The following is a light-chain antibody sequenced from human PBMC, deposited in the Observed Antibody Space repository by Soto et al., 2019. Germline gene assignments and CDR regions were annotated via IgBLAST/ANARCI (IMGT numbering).Light chain of an antibody. Sequence: ENVLTQSPDILSLSPGERATLSCRASETVSSSNLAWYQHIAGQAPRLLIYGASSRATGIPDRFSGSGSGTDFTLSISRLEPEDFAMYYCQQYGSSPFTFGGGTKVDIK. CDR2: GAS. CDR1: ETVSSSN. CDR3: QQYGSSPFT. V-gene: IGKV3-20*01. J-gene: IGKJ4*01.